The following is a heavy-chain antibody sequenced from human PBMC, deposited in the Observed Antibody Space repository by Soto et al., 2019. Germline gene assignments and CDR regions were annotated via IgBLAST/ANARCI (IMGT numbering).Heavy chain of an antibody. J-gene: IGHJ6*02. Sequence: GESLKISCKGSGYSFTSYWISWVRQMPGKGLEWMGRIDPSDSYTKYSPSFQGHVTISADKSISTAYLQWSSLKASDTAMYYCARIEVATSYYFHYVMDVWGQGTTVTVSS. CDR2: IDPSDSYT. D-gene: IGHD6-19*01. CDR1: GYSFTSYW. CDR3: ARIEVATSYYFHYVMDV. V-gene: IGHV5-10-1*01.